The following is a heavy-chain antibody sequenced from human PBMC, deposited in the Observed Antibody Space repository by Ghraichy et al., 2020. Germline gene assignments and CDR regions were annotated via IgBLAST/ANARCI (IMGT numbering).Heavy chain of an antibody. J-gene: IGHJ4*02. V-gene: IGHV3-74*01. CDR3: ARGVGGSTPWDS. D-gene: IGHD1-26*01. CDR1: GFSLSNYY. Sequence: GGSLRLTCVASGFSLSNYYIYWVRQTPGKGPEWVSCFKGDGITTTYADSVKGRFTISRDNAKNTVYLQMNSLRVEDTAVYFVARGVGGSTPWDSWGQGTLVTVSS. CDR2: FKGDGITT.